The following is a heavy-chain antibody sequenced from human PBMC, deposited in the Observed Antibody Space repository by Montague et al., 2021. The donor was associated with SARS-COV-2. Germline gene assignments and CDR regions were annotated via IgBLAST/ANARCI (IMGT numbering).Heavy chain of an antibody. CDR3: ARPLVRGVPKAFDI. V-gene: IGHV4-39*01. CDR2: IYYSGTT. D-gene: IGHD3-10*01. J-gene: IGHJ3*02. Sequence: SETLSLTCTVSGGSITRNYYWGWISQPPGKGLEWVGNIYYSGTTFINPSLESRVTISVDAAKNQLSLNLTSVTAADTAVYYCARPLVRGVPKAFDIWGQGALVIVSS. CDR1: GGSITRNYY.